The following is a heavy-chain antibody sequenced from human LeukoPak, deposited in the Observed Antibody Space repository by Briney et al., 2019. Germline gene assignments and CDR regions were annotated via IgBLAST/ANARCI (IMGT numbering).Heavy chain of an antibody. CDR2: IIPIFGTA. J-gene: IGHJ3*02. CDR1: GGTFSSYA. D-gene: IGHD6-19*01. V-gene: IGHV1-69*01. CDR3: AKLTQWLVRGVAFDI. Sequence: SVKVSCKASGGTFSSYAISWVRQAPGQGLEWMGGIIPIFGTANYAQKFQGRVTITADESTSTAYMELSSLRSEDTAVYYCAKLTQWLVRGVAFDIWGQGTMVTVSS.